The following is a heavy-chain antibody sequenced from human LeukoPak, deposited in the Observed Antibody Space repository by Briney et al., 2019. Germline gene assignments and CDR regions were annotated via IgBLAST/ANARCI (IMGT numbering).Heavy chain of an antibody. J-gene: IGHJ3*02. CDR1: GGSFSGYY. V-gene: IGHV4-34*01. D-gene: IGHD6-6*01. CDR2: INHSGST. CDR3: ARARRSIAARPRDAFDI. Sequence: SETLSLTCAVYGGSFSGYYWSWIRQPPGKGLEWIGEINHSGSTNYNPSLKSRVTISVDTSKNQFSLKLSSGTAADTAVYYCARARRSIAARPRDAFDIWGQGTMVTVSS.